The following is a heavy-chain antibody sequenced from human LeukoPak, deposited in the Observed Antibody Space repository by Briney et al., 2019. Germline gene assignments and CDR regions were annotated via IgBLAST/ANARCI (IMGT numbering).Heavy chain of an antibody. CDR2: LKSDGSST. J-gene: IGHJ5*02. CDR1: GFSFCSYW. D-gene: IGHD4-17*01. V-gene: IGHV3-74*01. CDR3: ARERGDPNWFAP. Sequence: QFGGSLRLSCAASGFSFCSYWMHWVRQAPGKRLVWVSGLKSDGSSTSYEDSVKDRFTISRDNAKNTLYRHMNSLRAEHTAVYDCARERGDPNWFAPSGERAL.